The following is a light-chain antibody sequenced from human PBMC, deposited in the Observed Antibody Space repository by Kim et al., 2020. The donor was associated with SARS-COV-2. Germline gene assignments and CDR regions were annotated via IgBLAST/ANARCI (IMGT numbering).Light chain of an antibody. CDR2: EVT. V-gene: IGLV2-23*02. J-gene: IGLJ1*01. Sequence: QSALTQPASVSGSPGQSITISCTGSSTDIGSYNLVSWYQYHPGKAPKLMIYEVTKRSSGVSNRFSGSKSGNTASLTISGLQAEDEADYYCCSYAGSSAYVFGTGTKVTVL. CDR1: STDIGSYNL. CDR3: CSYAGSSAYV.